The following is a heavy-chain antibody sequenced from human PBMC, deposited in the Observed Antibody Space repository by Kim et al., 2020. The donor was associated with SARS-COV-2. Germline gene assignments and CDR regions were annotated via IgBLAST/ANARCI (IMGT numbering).Heavy chain of an antibody. Sequence: DSVRGRFTISSDNDKSSLYLQMNSLRAEDTAVYYCARGLNDYDDYGGVDYWGQGTLVTVSS. V-gene: IGHV3-11*01. CDR3: ARGLNDYDDYGGVDY. D-gene: IGHD4-17*01. J-gene: IGHJ4*02.